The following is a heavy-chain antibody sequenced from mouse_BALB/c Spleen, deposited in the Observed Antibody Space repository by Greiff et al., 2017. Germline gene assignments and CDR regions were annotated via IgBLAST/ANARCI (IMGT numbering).Heavy chain of an antibody. V-gene: IGHV2-5-1*01. CDR3: AKNTDYYGSSYDYYAMDY. CDR1: GFSLTSSG. Sequence: VKLMESGPSLVQPSQSLSITCTVSGFSLTSSGVHWVRQSPGKGLEWLGVIWRGGSTDYNAAFMSRLSITKDNSKSQVFFKMNSLQADDTAIYYCAKNTDYYGSSYDYYAMDYWGQGTSVTVSS. J-gene: IGHJ4*01. CDR2: IWRGGST. D-gene: IGHD1-1*01.